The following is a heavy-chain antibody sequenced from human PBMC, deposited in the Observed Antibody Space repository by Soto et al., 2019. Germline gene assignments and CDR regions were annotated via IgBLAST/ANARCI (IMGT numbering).Heavy chain of an antibody. Sequence: QVQLVQSGAEVKKTGASVKVSCKASGYTFTSYGLSWVRQAPGQGLEWMGWISAYNRNTNYAQKLQGRVTMTKDTSTSTAYMELGSLRSDDTAVYYCARVIAAAADFDYCFQGTLVTVSS. CDR3: ARVIAAAADFDY. J-gene: IGHJ4*02. D-gene: IGHD6-13*01. CDR1: GYTFTSYG. V-gene: IGHV1-18*01. CDR2: ISAYNRNT.